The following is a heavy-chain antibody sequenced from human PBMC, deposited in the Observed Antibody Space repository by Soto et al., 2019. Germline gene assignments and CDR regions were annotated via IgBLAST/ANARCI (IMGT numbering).Heavy chain of an antibody. Sequence: QVQLVQSGAEVKRTGASVKVSCTTSGYKFADYNMNWVRQATGRGLEWLGYMNSFSGGSDFAPKFQDRLTLTKNTSISTAYLELTNLRDDDTAVYYCARGSAFQRTGNSDFWGQGTPVTVSS. J-gene: IGHJ4*02. CDR3: ARGSAFQRTGNSDF. CDR2: MNSFSGGS. D-gene: IGHD6-19*01. V-gene: IGHV1-8*02. CDR1: GYKFADYN.